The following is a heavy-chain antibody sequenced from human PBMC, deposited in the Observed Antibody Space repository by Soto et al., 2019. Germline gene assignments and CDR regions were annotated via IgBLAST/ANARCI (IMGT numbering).Heavy chain of an antibody. Sequence: EVQLVESGGGIVQPGGSLRLSCAASGFTFSSYWMHWVRQAPGKGLVWVSRINSDGSRTSYADSAKGRFTISIDNAKNTVYLQMNSLRADDTAVYYCARGDGDYYDGNGYLGRHWGQVTLVTVSS. CDR1: GFTFSSYW. CDR3: ARGDGDYYDGNGYLGRH. J-gene: IGHJ4*02. CDR2: INSDGSRT. D-gene: IGHD3-22*01. V-gene: IGHV3-74*01.